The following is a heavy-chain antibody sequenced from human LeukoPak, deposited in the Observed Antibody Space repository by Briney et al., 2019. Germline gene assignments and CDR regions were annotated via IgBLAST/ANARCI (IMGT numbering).Heavy chain of an antibody. V-gene: IGHV3-23*01. J-gene: IGHJ3*02. Sequence: PGGSLRLSCAASGFTFNIYGMNWVRQAPGKGLEWVSELSGSGANTYYADSVKDRFSISRDNSKNTLYLQMNSLRVEDTALYYCAKNRRVGATSDAFDIWGQGTMVTVSS. D-gene: IGHD1-26*01. CDR2: LSGSGANT. CDR1: GFTFNIYG. CDR3: AKNRRVGATSDAFDI.